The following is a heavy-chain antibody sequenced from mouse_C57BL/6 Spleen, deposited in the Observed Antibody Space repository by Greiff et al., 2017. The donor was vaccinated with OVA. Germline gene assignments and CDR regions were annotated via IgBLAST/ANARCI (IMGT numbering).Heavy chain of an antibody. V-gene: IGHV1-42*01. D-gene: IGHD3-3*01. CDR1: GYSFTGYY. J-gene: IGHJ3*01. CDR2: INPSTGGT. CDR3: ARGTWGSPFAY. Sequence: VQLKESGPELVKPGASVKISCKASGYSFTGYYMNWVKQSPEKSLEWIGEINPSTGGTTYNQKFKAKATLTVDKSSSTAYMQLKSLTSEDSAVYYCARGTWGSPFAYWGQGTLVTVSA.